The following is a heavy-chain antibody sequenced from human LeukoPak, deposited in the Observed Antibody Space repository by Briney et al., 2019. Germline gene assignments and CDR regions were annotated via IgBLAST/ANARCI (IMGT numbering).Heavy chain of an antibody. D-gene: IGHD6-19*01. Sequence: SGGSLRLSCAASGFTFSSHWMSWVRQSPGKGLEWVANIKPDGSGPYYVDSVKGRFTISRDNAKNSLNLQMNSLRAEDTAVYFCARDPDQDYYSSGPSNWFDPWGQGTLVTVSS. CDR2: IKPDGSGP. J-gene: IGHJ5*02. V-gene: IGHV3-7*01. CDR1: GFTFSSHW. CDR3: ARDPDQDYYSSGPSNWFDP.